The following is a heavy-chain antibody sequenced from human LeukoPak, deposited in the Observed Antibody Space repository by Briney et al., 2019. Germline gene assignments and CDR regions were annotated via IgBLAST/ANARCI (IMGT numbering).Heavy chain of an antibody. V-gene: IGHV3-48*03. J-gene: IGHJ6*03. CDR3: ARVNYDILTGYSFYYYYYMDV. D-gene: IGHD3-9*01. Sequence: PGGSLRLSCAASGFTFSSYEMNWVRQAPGKGLEWVSYISSSGSTIYYADSVKGRFTISRDNAKNSLYPQMNSLRAEDTAVYYCARVNYDILTGYSFYYYYYMDVWGKGTTVTISS. CDR2: ISSSGSTI. CDR1: GFTFSSYE.